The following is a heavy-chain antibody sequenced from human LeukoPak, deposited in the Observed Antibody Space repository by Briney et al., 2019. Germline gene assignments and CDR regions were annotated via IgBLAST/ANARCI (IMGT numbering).Heavy chain of an antibody. V-gene: IGHV4-38-2*02. CDR3: AREVGWLHPEGAFDI. CDR2: IYHNGST. J-gene: IGHJ3*02. Sequence: KSSETLSLTCTVSGYSISSGFHWGWIRQPPGKGLEWIGNIYHNGSTYYNPSLKGRVITSVDTSKNHFSLKLGSVTAADTAVYYCAREVGWLHPEGAFDIWGQGTMVTVSS. D-gene: IGHD5-12*01. CDR1: GYSISSGFH.